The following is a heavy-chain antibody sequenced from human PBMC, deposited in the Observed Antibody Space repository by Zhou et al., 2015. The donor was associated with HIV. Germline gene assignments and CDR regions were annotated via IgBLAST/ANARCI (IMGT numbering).Heavy chain of an antibody. V-gene: IGHV1-69*01. D-gene: IGHD6-13*01. CDR2: IIPIFGTA. Sequence: QVQLVQSGAEVKKPGSSVKVSCKASGGTFSSYAISWVRQAPGQGLEWMGGIIPIFGTANYAQKFQGRVTITADESTSTAYMELSSLRSEDTAVYYCAREKVAQAYSSSWYDPAYWYFDLWGRGTLVTVSS. CDR1: GGTFSSYA. J-gene: IGHJ2*01. CDR3: AREKVAQAYSSSWYDPAYWYFDL.